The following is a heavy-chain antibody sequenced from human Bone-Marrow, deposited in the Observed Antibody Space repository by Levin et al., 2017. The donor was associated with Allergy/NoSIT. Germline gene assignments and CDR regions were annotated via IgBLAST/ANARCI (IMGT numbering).Heavy chain of an antibody. CDR1: GGSISSFY. D-gene: IGHD6-13*01. CDR2: IYTSGST. Sequence: SQTLSLTCTVSGGSISSFYWSWIRQPAGKGLEWIGRIYTSGSTNYNPSLKSRVTMSVDTSKNQFSLKLSSMTAADTAVYYCARVYSSSSGRDAFDIWGQGTMVTVSS. J-gene: IGHJ3*02. CDR3: ARVYSSSSGRDAFDI. V-gene: IGHV4-4*07.